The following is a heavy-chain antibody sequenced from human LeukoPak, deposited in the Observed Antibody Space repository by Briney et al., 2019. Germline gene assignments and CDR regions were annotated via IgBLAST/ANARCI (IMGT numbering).Heavy chain of an antibody. D-gene: IGHD5-18*01. CDR3: ARVDTAMAFFDY. CDR1: GGSISSGDYY. J-gene: IGHJ4*02. Sequence: SQTLSLTCTVSGGSISSGDYYWSWIRQPPGKGLEWIGYIYYSGSTYYNPSLKSRVTISVDTSKNQFSLKLSSVTAADTAMYYCARVDTAMAFFDYWGQGTLVTVSS. CDR2: IYYSGST. V-gene: IGHV4-30-4*01.